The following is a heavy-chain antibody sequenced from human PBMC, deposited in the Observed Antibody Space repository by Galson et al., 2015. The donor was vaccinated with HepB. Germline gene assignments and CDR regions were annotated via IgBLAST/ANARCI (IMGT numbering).Heavy chain of an antibody. CDR2: ISSDGGSA. CDR3: VFLDYGDYDISGGR. Sequence: SLRLSCAASGFTFSSYAMHWVRQAPGNGLEFVSAISSDGGSAYYADSVKGRFTISRDNSKNTLYLQMSSPRAEDTAIYYCVFLDYGDYDISGGRWGQGTLVTVSS. J-gene: IGHJ4*02. D-gene: IGHD4-17*01. V-gene: IGHV3-64D*06. CDR1: GFTFSSYA.